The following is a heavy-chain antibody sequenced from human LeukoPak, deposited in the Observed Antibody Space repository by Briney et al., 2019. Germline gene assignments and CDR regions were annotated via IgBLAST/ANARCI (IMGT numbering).Heavy chain of an antibody. Sequence: ASVKVSCKASGYTFTGYYMHWVRQAPGQRLEWMGWINAGNGNTKYSQKFQGRVTITRDTSASTAYMELSSLRSEDTAVYYCARIHSLSYYYGMDVWGKGTTVTVSS. V-gene: IGHV1-3*01. J-gene: IGHJ6*04. CDR3: ARIHSLSYYYGMDV. D-gene: IGHD3-16*02. CDR1: GYTFTGYY. CDR2: INAGNGNT.